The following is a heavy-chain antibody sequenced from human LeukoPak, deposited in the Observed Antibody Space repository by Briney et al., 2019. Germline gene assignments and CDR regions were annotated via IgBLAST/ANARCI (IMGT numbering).Heavy chain of an antibody. CDR1: GGSISSSSYY. CDR2: IYYSGST. CDR3: ARLGGIAVAGNTFDY. J-gene: IGHJ4*02. Sequence: SKTLSLTCTVSGGSISSSSYYWGWVRQPPGKGMEWIGSIYYSGSTYYNPSLKSRVTISVDTSKNQFSLKLSSVTAADTAVYYCARLGGIAVAGNTFDYWGQGTLVTVSS. D-gene: IGHD6-19*01. V-gene: IGHV4-39*01.